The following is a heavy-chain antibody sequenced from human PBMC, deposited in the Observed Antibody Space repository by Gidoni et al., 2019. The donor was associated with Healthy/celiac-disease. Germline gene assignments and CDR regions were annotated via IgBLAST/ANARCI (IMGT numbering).Heavy chain of an antibody. J-gene: IGHJ4*02. CDR1: GFTFSSYS. CDR2: ISSSSSYI. Sequence: EVQLVESGGGLVKPGGSLRLSCAASGFTFSSYSMNWVRQAPGKGLEWVSSISSSSSYIYYADSVKGRFTISRDNAKNSLYLQMNSLRAEDTAVFYCAREAYYDILTGYYSRGSPFDYWGQGTLVTVSS. D-gene: IGHD3-9*01. CDR3: AREAYYDILTGYYSRGSPFDY. V-gene: IGHV3-21*01.